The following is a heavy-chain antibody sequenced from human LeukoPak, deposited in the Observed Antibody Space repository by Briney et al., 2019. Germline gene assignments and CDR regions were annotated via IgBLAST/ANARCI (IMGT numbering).Heavy chain of an antibody. CDR2: IYYSGST. Sequence: SQTMSLTCTFSGGSISSGGYYWSWIRQHPGKGLEWIGYIYYSGSTYYNPSLKSRVTISVDTSKNQFSLKLSSVTAADTAVYYCARDSLGGVTTSCSVWGQGTLVTVSS. CDR1: GGSISSGGYY. J-gene: IGHJ4*02. V-gene: IGHV4-31*03. CDR3: ARDSLGGVTTSCSV. D-gene: IGHD4-17*01.